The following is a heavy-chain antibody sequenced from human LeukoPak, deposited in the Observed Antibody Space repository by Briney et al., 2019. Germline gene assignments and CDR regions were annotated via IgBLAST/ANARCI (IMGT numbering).Heavy chain of an antibody. CDR1: GGSITSSTYY. Sequence: PSETLSLTCTVSGGSITSSTYYWGWVRQPPGKGLEWIGHMYYTGSTYHNPSLKRRVTTSVDTSKKQFSLKLTSVTAADTAVYYCARLSMHTFGGARSGFDYWGQGTLVTVSS. CDR3: ARLSMHTFGGARSGFDY. J-gene: IGHJ4*02. D-gene: IGHD3-16*01. V-gene: IGHV4-39*01. CDR2: MYYTGST.